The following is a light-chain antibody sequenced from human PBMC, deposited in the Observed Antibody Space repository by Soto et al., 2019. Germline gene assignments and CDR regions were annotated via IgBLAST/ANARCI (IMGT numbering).Light chain of an antibody. CDR3: QRYNSAPYT. CDR1: QGISDY. J-gene: IGKJ2*01. Sequence: DIQMTQSPSSLSASVGDRVTITCRASQGISDYLAWFQQKPGKVPKLLIYAASTLQSGVPSRFRGSGSGTDVTLTSSSLQFEDVATYYCQRYNSAPYTFGRGTKLEIK. CDR2: AAS. V-gene: IGKV1-27*01.